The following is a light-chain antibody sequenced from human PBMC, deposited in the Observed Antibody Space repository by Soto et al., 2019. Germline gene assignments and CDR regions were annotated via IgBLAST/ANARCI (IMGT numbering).Light chain of an antibody. Sequence: QSVLTQPPSVSGAPGQRVTISCTGSSSNIGAGYDVHWYRQLPGTAPRLLIQGNSNRPSGVPDRFSGSRSGTSASLAITGLQAEDEADYYCQSYDSSLSGVVFGGGTKVTVL. V-gene: IGLV1-40*01. CDR1: SSNIGAGYD. CDR2: GNS. CDR3: QSYDSSLSGVV. J-gene: IGLJ2*01.